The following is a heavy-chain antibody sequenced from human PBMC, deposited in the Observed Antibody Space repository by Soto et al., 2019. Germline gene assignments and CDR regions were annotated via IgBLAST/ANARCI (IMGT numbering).Heavy chain of an antibody. CDR2: ISAYNGNT. V-gene: IGHV1-18*01. Sequence: GASVKVSCKASGYTFTNFGISWVRQAPGQGLEWMGWISAYNGNTNYAQKFQGRVTMTTDTSTSTAYMEVSSLRFDDTAVYYCARGGTTIDYWGQGTLVTVSS. CDR1: GYTFTNFG. J-gene: IGHJ4*02. D-gene: IGHD4-17*01. CDR3: ARGGTTIDY.